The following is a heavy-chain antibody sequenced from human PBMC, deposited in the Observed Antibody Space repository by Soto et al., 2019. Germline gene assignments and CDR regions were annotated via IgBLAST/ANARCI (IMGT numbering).Heavy chain of an antibody. D-gene: IGHD3-3*01. J-gene: IGHJ5*02. V-gene: IGHV4-34*01. CDR3: ATRITVFGLLIPPFDP. CDR2: INHTGGT. CDR1: GGSVNDYY. Sequence: SETLSLTCAVYGGSVNDYYWNWIRQPPGKGLEWIGEINHTGGTHYNPSLKSRVTMSVDTSKNQFSLRLSSVTAADTAIYYCATRITVFGLLIPPFDPWGQGTQVTVSS.